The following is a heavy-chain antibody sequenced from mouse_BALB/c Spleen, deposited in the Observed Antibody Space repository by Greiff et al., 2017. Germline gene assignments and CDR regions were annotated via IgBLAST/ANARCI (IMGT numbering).Heavy chain of an antibody. CDR2: IWAGGST. V-gene: IGHV2-9*02. Sequence: VKLMESGPGLVAPSQSLSITCTVSGFSLTSYGVHWVRQPPGKGLEWLGVIWAGGSTNYNSALMSRLSISKDNSKSQVFLKMNSLQTDDTAMYYCARDNGNYAMDYWGQGTSVTVSS. CDR3: ARDNGNYAMDY. J-gene: IGHJ4*01. D-gene: IGHD1-1*01. CDR1: GFSLTSYG.